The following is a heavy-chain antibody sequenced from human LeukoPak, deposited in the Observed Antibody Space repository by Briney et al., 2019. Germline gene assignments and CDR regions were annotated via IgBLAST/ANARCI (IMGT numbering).Heavy chain of an antibody. Sequence: GTSVKASCKASGFTFTSSAMQWVRQARGQRLEWIGWIVVGSGNTNYAQKFQERVTTTRDMSTSTAYMELSSLRSEDTAVYYCAAANEITMIVDDAFDIWGQGTMVTVSS. CDR1: GFTFTSSA. CDR2: IVVGSGNT. CDR3: AAANEITMIVDDAFDI. J-gene: IGHJ3*02. V-gene: IGHV1-58*02. D-gene: IGHD3-22*01.